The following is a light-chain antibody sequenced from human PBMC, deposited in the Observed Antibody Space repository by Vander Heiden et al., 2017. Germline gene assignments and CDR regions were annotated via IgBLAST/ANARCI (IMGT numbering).Light chain of an antibody. CDR2: GAS. Sequence: EIVMTQSPATLSVSPGERATLSCRASQSVSSNLAWYQQKPGQAPRLLIYGASTRATGIPARFSGSGSGTEFTLTISSLQSEDFAVYYWQQDNNLHSFGQGTKVEIK. CDR3: QQDNNLHS. V-gene: IGKV3-15*01. J-gene: IGKJ1*01. CDR1: QSVSSN.